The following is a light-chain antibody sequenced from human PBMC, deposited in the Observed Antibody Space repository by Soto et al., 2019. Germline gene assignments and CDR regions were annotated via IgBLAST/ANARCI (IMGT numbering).Light chain of an antibody. V-gene: IGLV2-8*01. Sequence: QSALTQPPSASGSPGQTVAISCTGTTSDVGTYNYVSWYQQHPGKAPKLMIYDVIQRPSRVPARFSGSKSGNTASLTVSGLQPEDEADYYCCSYTTSSTYVFGTGTKVTVL. J-gene: IGLJ1*01. CDR1: TSDVGTYNY. CDR2: DVI. CDR3: CSYTTSSTYV.